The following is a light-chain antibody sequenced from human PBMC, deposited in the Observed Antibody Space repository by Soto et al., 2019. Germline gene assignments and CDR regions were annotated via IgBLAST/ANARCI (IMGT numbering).Light chain of an antibody. CDR3: LQYYRPPA. V-gene: IGKV1-5*01. Sequence: RCPSTVCGSVGERVTITCRASQTISSWLAWYQQKPGKAPKLLIYAASTLQSGVPSRFSGSGSGTDFTLTIRCLPSEDFATYNWLQYYRPPAFGQGTKVDIK. CDR2: AAS. CDR1: QTISSW. J-gene: IGKJ1*01.